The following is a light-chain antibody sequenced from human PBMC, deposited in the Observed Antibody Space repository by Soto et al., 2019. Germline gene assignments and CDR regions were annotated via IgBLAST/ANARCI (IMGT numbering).Light chain of an antibody. CDR3: QQYTGDSGIT. Sequence: DSQMTQYPSTLSASIGDRVTITCRASQNFRSWVACYQKKPGKDPDLIIHSASGLESRVQSLFSGSGFGSEFNLTISSQHPACATYDYQQYTGDSGITFGGGTKV. CDR2: SAS. CDR1: QNFRSW. V-gene: IGKV1-5*03. J-gene: IGKJ4*01.